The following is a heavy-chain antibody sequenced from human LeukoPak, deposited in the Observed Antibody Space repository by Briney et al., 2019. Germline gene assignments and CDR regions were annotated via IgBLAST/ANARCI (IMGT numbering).Heavy chain of an antibody. CDR3: ARVIAVAGTPRLYYYYYGMDV. CDR2: IYTSGST. Sequence: PSETLSLTCTVSGGSISSYYWSWIRQPAGKGLEWIGRIYTSGSTNYNPSLKSRVTMSVDTSKNQFPLKLSSVTAADTAVYYCARVIAVAGTPRLYYYYYGMDVWGQGTTVTVSS. D-gene: IGHD6-19*01. CDR1: GGSISSYY. J-gene: IGHJ6*02. V-gene: IGHV4-4*07.